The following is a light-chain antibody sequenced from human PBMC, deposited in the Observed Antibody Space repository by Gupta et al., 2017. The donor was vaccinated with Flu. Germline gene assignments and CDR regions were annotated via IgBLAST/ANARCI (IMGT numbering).Light chain of an antibody. J-gene: IGLJ1*01. V-gene: IGLV2-11*01. CDR1: SSDVGSSKV. CDR3: ISHAGTFYV. Sequence: GTSSDVGSSKVVSWYQQHPGKAPKLLIFDVSERPSGVPDRFSGSKSGNTASLTISGLQAGDEANYYCISHAGTFYVFGPGTEVTVL. CDR2: DVS.